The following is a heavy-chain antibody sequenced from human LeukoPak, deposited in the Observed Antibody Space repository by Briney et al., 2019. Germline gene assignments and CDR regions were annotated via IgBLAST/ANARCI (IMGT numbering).Heavy chain of an antibody. CDR3: ARGVGYYDYVDY. D-gene: IGHD3-22*01. CDR2: ISYDGSNK. J-gene: IGHJ4*02. Sequence: HPGGSLRLPCAASGFTFSSYPIHWVRQAPGKGLEWVAVISYDGSNKYYADSVKGRFTISRDNSKNTLYLQMNSLRAEDTAVYYCARGVGYYDYVDYWGQGTLVTVSS. V-gene: IGHV3-30-3*01. CDR1: GFTFSSYP.